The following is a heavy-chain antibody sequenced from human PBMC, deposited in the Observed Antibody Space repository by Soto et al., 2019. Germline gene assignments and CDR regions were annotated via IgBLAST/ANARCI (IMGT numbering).Heavy chain of an antibody. CDR1: GFTVSRYR. Sequence: EVHLEESGGGLVKPGGSLRLSCAASGFTVSRYRMNWVRQAPGKGLEWVSSVGISSSYRFCADSVKGRFTISRVNAKNSLYLQMNSLRAEDTAVYYCARDMRKLPVHERCFDFWGQGTLVTVSS. J-gene: IGHJ4*02. D-gene: IGHD1-26*01. V-gene: IGHV3-21*01. CDR3: ARDMRKLPVHERCFDF. CDR2: VGISSSYR.